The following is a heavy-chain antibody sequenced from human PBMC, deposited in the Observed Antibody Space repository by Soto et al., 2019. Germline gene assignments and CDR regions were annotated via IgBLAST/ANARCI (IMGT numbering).Heavy chain of an antibody. D-gene: IGHD2-15*01. CDR3: AKGYCSGGSCYSGIDYYYYMDV. Sequence: PGGSLRLSCAASGFTCSSYAMIWVRQAPGKGLEWVSAISDSGGSTYYADSVKGRFTISRDNSKNTLYLQMNSLRAEDTAVYYCAKGYCSGGSCYSGIDYYYYMDVWGKGTTVTVSS. CDR2: ISDSGGST. V-gene: IGHV3-23*01. J-gene: IGHJ6*03. CDR1: GFTCSSYA.